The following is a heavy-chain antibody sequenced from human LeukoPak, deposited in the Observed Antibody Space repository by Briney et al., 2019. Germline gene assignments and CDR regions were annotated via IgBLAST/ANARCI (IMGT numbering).Heavy chain of an antibody. Sequence: GGSLRLSCAASGFTFSSYAMSWVRQAPGKGLEWVSAISGSGGSTYYADSVKGRFTISRDNSKNTLYLQMNSLRAEDTAVYYCAKTGWAMILERAEESQGGVDYWGQGTLVTVSS. CDR3: AKTGWAMILERAEESQGGVDY. CDR2: ISGSGGST. CDR1: GFTFSSYA. D-gene: IGHD3-22*01. J-gene: IGHJ4*02. V-gene: IGHV3-23*01.